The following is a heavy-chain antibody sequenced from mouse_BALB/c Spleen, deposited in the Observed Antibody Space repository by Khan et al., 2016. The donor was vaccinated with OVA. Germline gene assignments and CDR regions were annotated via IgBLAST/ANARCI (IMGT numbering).Heavy chain of an antibody. CDR2: INPINGGT. CDR3: TRRGTARATLWFAY. J-gene: IGHJ3*01. CDR1: GYTFTSYY. V-gene: IGHV1S81*02. D-gene: IGHD3-2*01. Sequence: QVQLQQSGAELVKPGASVELSCKASGYTFTSYYMYWLKQRPGQGLEWIGEINPINGGTNFNEKFKNKATMTVDNSSSTAYMQLSSLTSEDSAVYYCTRRGTARATLWFAYWGQGTLVTVSA.